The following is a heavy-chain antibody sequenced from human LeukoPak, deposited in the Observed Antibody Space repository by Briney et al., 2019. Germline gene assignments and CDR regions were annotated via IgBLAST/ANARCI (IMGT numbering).Heavy chain of an antibody. J-gene: IGHJ4*02. Sequence: GGSLRLSCAASGFTFSSYEMNWVRQAPGKGLEWVSYISSSGSTIYYADSVKGRFTISRDNAKNSLYLQMNSLRAEDTAVYYCARDRRSTVSGPDRFDYWGQGTLVTVSS. V-gene: IGHV3-48*03. D-gene: IGHD4-11*01. CDR1: GFTFSSYE. CDR2: ISSSGSTI. CDR3: ARDRRSTVSGPDRFDY.